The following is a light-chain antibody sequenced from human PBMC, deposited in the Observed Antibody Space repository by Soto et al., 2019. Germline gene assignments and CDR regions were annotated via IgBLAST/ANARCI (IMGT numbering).Light chain of an antibody. J-gene: IGLJ2*01. V-gene: IGLV2-14*01. CDR3: SSYTSSSAQV. CDR2: EVS. CDR1: SSDVGGYNY. Sequence: QSALAKPASVSGPTGQSITISRPGTSSDVGGYNYVSWYQKHTGKAPKLMIYEVSNRPSGVSNRCSGSKSGNTASLTISGLQAEDEAYYYCSSYTSSSAQVFCGGTKVTV.